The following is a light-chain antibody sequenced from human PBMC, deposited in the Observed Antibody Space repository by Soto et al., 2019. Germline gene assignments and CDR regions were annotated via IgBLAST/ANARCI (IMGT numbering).Light chain of an antibody. CDR3: QQFGSSPGFT. Sequence: EIVLTQSPGTLSLSPGERATLSCRASQSINNRYLAWYQQKPGQAPRLLIYAASGRATGIPDRFSGSGSGTDFTLTISRLEPEDFAGYYCQQFGSSPGFTFGPGTKVDIK. CDR2: AAS. CDR1: QSINNRY. V-gene: IGKV3-20*01. J-gene: IGKJ3*01.